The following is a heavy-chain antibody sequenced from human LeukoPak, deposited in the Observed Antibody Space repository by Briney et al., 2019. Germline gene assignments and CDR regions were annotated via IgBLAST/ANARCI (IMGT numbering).Heavy chain of an antibody. Sequence: SVEVSCKASGGTFSSYAISWVRQAPGQGLEWMRRIIPILGIANYAQKFQGRVTITADKSTSTAYMELSSLRSEDTAVYYCARAYCGGDCYSLFGDAFDIRGQGTMVTVSS. V-gene: IGHV1-69*04. D-gene: IGHD2-21*02. CDR1: GGTFSSYA. J-gene: IGHJ3*02. CDR2: IIPILGIA. CDR3: ARAYCGGDCYSLFGDAFDI.